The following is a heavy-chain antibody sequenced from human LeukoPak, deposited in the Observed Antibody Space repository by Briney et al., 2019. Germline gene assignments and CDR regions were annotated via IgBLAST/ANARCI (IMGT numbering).Heavy chain of an antibody. CDR1: GGPFSSYA. J-gene: IGHJ3*02. CDR3: ARPRDPTYYYDSSGWTDAFDI. CDR2: IIPIFGTA. Sequence: VKVSCKASGGPFSSYAISWVRQAPGQGLEWMGGIIPIFGTANYAQKFQGRVTITTDESTSTAYMELSSLRSEDTAVYYCARPRDPTYYYDSSGWTDAFDIWGQGTMVTVSS. D-gene: IGHD3-22*01. V-gene: IGHV1-69*05.